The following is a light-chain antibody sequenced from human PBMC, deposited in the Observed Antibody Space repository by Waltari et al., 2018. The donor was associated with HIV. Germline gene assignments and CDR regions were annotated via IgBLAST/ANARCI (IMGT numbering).Light chain of an antibody. Sequence: QSVLTQPPSTSGAPGQRVTIPCTGTRSHIGAGYDVPWYQQLPGKAPKLLIYDSRDRPSGVRDRFSGSKSGTSASLAITGLQAEDEADYYCQSYDNNLSVWMFGGGTKLTVL. J-gene: IGLJ3*02. CDR1: RSHIGAGYD. CDR2: DSR. CDR3: QSYDNNLSVWM. V-gene: IGLV1-40*01.